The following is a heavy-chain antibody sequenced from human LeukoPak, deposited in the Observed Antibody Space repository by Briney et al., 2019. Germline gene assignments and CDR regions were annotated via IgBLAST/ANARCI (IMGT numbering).Heavy chain of an antibody. CDR2: IYYSGST. Sequence: SETLSLTCTVSGGSISSYYWSWVRQPPGKGLEWIGYIYYSGSTNYNPSLKSRVTISVDTSKNQFSLKLSSVTAADTAVYYCARDRPYCSSTSCLNDAFDIWGQGTMVTVSS. V-gene: IGHV4-59*01. CDR3: ARDRPYCSSTSCLNDAFDI. D-gene: IGHD2-2*01. CDR1: GGSISSYY. J-gene: IGHJ3*02.